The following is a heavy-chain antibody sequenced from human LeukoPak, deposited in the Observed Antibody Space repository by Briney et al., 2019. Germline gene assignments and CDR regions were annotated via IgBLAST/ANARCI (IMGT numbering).Heavy chain of an antibody. CDR3: AKDEVITPYYFDY. Sequence: GGSLRLSCAASGFTFSSYAMSWVRQAPGRGLEWVSAISGSGGSTYYADSVKGRFTISRDNSKNTLYLQMNSLRAEDTAVYYCAKDEVITPYYFDYWGQGTLVTVSS. J-gene: IGHJ4*02. V-gene: IGHV3-23*01. D-gene: IGHD3-22*01. CDR1: GFTFSSYA. CDR2: ISGSGGST.